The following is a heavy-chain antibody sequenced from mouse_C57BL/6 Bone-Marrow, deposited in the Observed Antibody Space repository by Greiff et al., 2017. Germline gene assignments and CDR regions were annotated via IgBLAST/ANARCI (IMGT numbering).Heavy chain of an antibody. CDR3: ASSRLISFAY. Sequence: VQLQQPGAELVKPGASVKLSCKASGYTFTSYWMQWVKQRPGQGLEWIGEIDPSDSYTNYNQKFKGKATLTVETSSSTAYMQLSSLTSEDSAVYYCASSRLISFAYWGQGTLVTVSA. D-gene: IGHD1-3*01. CDR2: IDPSDSYT. J-gene: IGHJ3*01. CDR1: GYTFTSYW. V-gene: IGHV1-50*01.